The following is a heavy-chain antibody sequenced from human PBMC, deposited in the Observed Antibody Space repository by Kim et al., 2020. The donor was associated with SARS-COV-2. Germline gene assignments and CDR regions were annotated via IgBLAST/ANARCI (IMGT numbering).Heavy chain of an antibody. CDR1: GYTFTSYY. V-gene: IGHV1-46*01. D-gene: IGHD3-3*01. CDR2: INPSGGST. Sequence: ASVKVSCKASGYTFTSYYMHWVRQAPGQGLEWMGIINPSGGSTSYAQKFQGRVTMTRDTSTSTVYMELSSLRSEDTAVYYCARGDRITIFGVVIIYTVLFDYWGQGTLVTVSS. CDR3: ARGDRITIFGVVIIYTVLFDY. J-gene: IGHJ4*02.